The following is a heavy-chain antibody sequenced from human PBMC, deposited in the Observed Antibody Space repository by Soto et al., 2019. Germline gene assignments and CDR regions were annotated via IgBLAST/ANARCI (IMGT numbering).Heavy chain of an antibody. Sequence: ASVKVSCKASGYTFTSNGISWVRQAPGQGLEWMGWISAYNGNTNYAQKLQGRVTMTTDTSTSTAYMELRSLRSDDTAVYYCARGDRIVVVPAAMVSAFDIWGQGTMVTVSS. J-gene: IGHJ3*02. CDR1: GYTFTSNG. V-gene: IGHV1-18*01. CDR3: ARGDRIVVVPAAMVSAFDI. CDR2: ISAYNGNT. D-gene: IGHD2-2*01.